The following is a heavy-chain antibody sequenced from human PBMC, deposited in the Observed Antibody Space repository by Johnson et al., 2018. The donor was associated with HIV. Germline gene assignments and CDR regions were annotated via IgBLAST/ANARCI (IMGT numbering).Heavy chain of an antibody. D-gene: IGHD3-10*01. CDR2: IWYDGSNK. Sequence: VQLVESGGGVARPGGSLRLSCAASGFTFNSYGMHWVRQAPGKGLEWVAVIWYDGSNKYYADSVKGRFTLSRDNSKNTLDLQMNSLTIEDTAVFYCAKTRMGGILDAFDLWGQGTMVIVS. J-gene: IGHJ3*01. V-gene: IGHV3-30*02. CDR3: AKTRMGGILDAFDL. CDR1: GFTFNSYG.